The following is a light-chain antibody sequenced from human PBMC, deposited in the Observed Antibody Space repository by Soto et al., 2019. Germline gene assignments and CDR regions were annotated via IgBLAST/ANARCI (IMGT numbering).Light chain of an antibody. CDR2: AAS. J-gene: IGKJ4*01. V-gene: IGKV1-39*01. CDR1: QSISSY. CDR3: HQSYSTPRLT. Sequence: DIHMTQSPSSVSASVGDRVTITCRASQSISSYLNWYQQKPGKAPKLLIYAASSLQSGVPSRFSGSGSGTDFTLTISSLQPEDFATYYCHQSYSTPRLTFGGVTKVDIK.